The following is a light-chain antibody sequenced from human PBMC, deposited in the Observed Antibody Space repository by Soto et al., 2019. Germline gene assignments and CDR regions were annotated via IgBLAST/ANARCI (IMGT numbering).Light chain of an antibody. CDR3: SSYSISTAYL. CDR1: SSDVGGYDY. J-gene: IGLJ1*01. CDR2: EVS. Sequence: QSALTQPASVSGSPGQSITISCTGTSSDVGGYDYVSWYQLHPGKAPKLTLFEVSNRPSGVSYRFSGSESGNTASLTISGLQAEDEADYFCSSYSISTAYLFGTGTKVTVL. V-gene: IGLV2-14*01.